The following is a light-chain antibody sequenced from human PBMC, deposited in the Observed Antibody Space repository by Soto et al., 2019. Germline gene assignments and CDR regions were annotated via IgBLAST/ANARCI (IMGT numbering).Light chain of an antibody. CDR2: KDS. V-gene: IGLV3-25*03. CDR3: QSADSSGTYLYV. CDR1: VLSDQY. J-gene: IGLJ1*01. Sequence: SYELTQPPSVSVSPGQTARITCSGDVLSDQYGYWYQQKPGQAPVLVMYKDSERPSGIPERFSGSSSGTTVTLTISGVQAEDEADYDCQSADSSGTYLYVFGTGTKVTVL.